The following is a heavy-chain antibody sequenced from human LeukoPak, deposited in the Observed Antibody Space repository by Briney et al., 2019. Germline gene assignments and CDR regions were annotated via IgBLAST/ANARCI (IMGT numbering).Heavy chain of an antibody. V-gene: IGHV1-2*07. J-gene: IGHJ4*02. D-gene: IGHD3-10*01. CDR1: GYTFIGHY. CDR2: INPKNGGA. CDR3: ARVRFRGGYGSGSPPVY. Sequence: ASVKVSCKTSGYTFIGHYIHWVRQAPGQGLEWMGWINPKNGGANYAPRFQGRVTMTRDRSISTVYMEVTRLTSDDTAVYYCARVRFRGGYGSGSPPVYWGQGTLVTVSS.